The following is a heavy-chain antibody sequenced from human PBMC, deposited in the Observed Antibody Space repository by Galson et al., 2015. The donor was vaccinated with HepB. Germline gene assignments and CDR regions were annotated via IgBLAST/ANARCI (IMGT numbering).Heavy chain of an antibody. J-gene: IGHJ4*02. V-gene: IGHV3-23*01. CDR1: GFTFSSYA. D-gene: IGHD2-2*03. Sequence: SLRLSCAASGFTFSSYAFSWVRQAPGKGLHWVSTISGSGGSTFFADSVKGRFAISRNNSKNTLYLQMNNLRAEDTALYYCVRHQLDFLVVPADVGFDLWGRGTLVTVSS. CDR2: ISGSGGST. CDR3: VRHQLDFLVVPADVGFDL.